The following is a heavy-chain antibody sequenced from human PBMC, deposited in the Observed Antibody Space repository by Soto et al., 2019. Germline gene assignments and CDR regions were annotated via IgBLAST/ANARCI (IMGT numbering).Heavy chain of an antibody. V-gene: IGHV3-9*01. Sequence: GGSLRLSCAASGFTFDDYAMHWVRQAPGKGLERVSGISWNNGSIGYADSVKGRFTISRDNAKNSLYLQMNSLRAEDTVLYYCATSWRAYASGAFDIWGQGTMVTVSS. CDR2: ISWNNGSI. J-gene: IGHJ3*02. CDR1: GFTFDDYA. CDR3: ATSWRAYASGAFDI. D-gene: IGHD2-21*01.